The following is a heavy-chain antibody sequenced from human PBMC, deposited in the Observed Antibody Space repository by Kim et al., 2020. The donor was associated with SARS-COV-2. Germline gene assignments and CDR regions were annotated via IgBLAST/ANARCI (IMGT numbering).Heavy chain of an antibody. CDR3: AREGDGGFDS. D-gene: IGHD3-10*01. Sequence: SKKEYIDSVQGRFTISRDNAKNSVYLQMNSLRADDTAVYYCAREGDGGFDSWGQGTQVTVSS. CDR2: SKK. V-gene: IGHV3-7*03. J-gene: IGHJ4*02.